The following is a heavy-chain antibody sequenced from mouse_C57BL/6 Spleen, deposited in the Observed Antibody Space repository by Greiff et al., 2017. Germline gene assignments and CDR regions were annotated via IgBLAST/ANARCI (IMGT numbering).Heavy chain of an antibody. CDR2: INPNNGGT. CDR1: GYTFTDYY. CDR3: ARGGITTVVAPFDY. Sequence: EVQLQQSGPELVKPGASVKISCKASGYTFTDYYMNWVKQSHGKSLEWIGDINPNNGGTSYNQKFKGKATLTVDKSSSTAYMELRSLTSEYSAVYYCARGGITTVVAPFDYWGQGTTLTVSS. D-gene: IGHD1-1*01. V-gene: IGHV1-26*01. J-gene: IGHJ2*01.